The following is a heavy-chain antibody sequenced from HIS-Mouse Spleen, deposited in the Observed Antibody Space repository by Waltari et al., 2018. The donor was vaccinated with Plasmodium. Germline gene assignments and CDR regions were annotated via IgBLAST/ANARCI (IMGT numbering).Heavy chain of an antibody. D-gene: IGHD1-26*01. J-gene: IGHJ4*02. Sequence: QVQLQESGPGLVKPSETLSLTCTVSGGSISSYYWNWIRQPPGKGLEWIGYIYYSGITNYNPSLKSRVTISVDTSKNQFSLKLSSVTAADTAVYYCAREVNSGTFDYWGQGTLVTVSS. CDR3: AREVNSGTFDY. CDR1: GGSISSYY. CDR2: IYYSGIT. V-gene: IGHV4-59*01.